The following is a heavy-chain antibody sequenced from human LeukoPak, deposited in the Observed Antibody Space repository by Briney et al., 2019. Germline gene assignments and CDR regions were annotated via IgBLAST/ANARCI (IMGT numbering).Heavy chain of an antibody. CDR3: ARGRRWLQSFFDY. CDR1: GGSFSGYY. Sequence: PSETLSLTCAVYGGSFSGYYWSWIRQPPGKGLEWIGEINHSGSTNYNPSLKSRVTISVDTSKNQFSLKLSSVTAADTAVYYCARGRRWLQSFFDYWGQGTLVTVSS. V-gene: IGHV4-34*01. J-gene: IGHJ4*02. CDR2: INHSGST. D-gene: IGHD5-24*01.